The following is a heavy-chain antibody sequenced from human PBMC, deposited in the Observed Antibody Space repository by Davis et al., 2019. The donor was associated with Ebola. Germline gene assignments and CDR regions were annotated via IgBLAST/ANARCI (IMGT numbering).Heavy chain of an antibody. CDR2: IYYSGST. D-gene: IGHD3-3*01. J-gene: IGHJ5*02. V-gene: IGHV4-59*01. CDR3: ARVNYDFWSGYYSGTWFDP. CDR1: GGSISSYY. Sequence: MPSETLSLTCTVPGGSISSYYWSWIRQPPGKGLEWIGYIYYSGSTNYNPSLKSRVTISVDTSKNQFSLKLSSVTAADTAVYYCARVNYDFWSGYYSGTWFDPWGQGTLVTVSS.